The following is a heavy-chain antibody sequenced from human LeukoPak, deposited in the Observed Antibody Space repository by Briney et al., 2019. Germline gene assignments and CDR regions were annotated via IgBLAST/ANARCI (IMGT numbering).Heavy chain of an antibody. CDR1: GGSISSYY. CDR3: ARPGTRRRDAFDI. Sequence: SETLSLTCTVSGGSISSYYWSWIRQPPGKGLEWIGYIYYSGSTNYNPSLKSRVTISVDTSKNQFSLKLTSVTAADTAVYYCARPGTRRRDAFDIWGQGTMVSVSS. D-gene: IGHD1-14*01. V-gene: IGHV4-59*08. CDR2: IYYSGST. J-gene: IGHJ3*02.